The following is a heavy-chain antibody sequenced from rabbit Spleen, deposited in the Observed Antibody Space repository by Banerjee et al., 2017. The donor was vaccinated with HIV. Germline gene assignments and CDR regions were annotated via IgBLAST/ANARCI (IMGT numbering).Heavy chain of an antibody. CDR3: ARGVYDDYDTYYFDL. Sequence: QSLEESGGDLVKPGASLTLTCTASGFSFSTNYWICWVRQAPGKGLEWIACIYGGSSCSTYYASWAKGRFTISKTSSTTVTLQMTSLTAADTATYFCARGVYDDYDTYYFDLWGPGTLVTVS. CDR1: GFSFSTNYW. V-gene: IGHV1S40*01. J-gene: IGHJ4*01. CDR2: IYGGSSCST. D-gene: IGHD2-1*01.